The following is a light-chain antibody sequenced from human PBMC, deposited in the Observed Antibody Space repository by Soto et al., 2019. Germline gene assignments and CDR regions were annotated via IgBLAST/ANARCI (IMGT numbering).Light chain of an antibody. CDR1: QSVSTY. J-gene: IGKJ5*01. V-gene: IGKV3-11*01. CDR3: QQRRSWPPTIT. Sequence: EIVLTQSPSTLSCSPVERATLSCMASQSVSTYLAWYQQRPGQAPRLLIYDASYRATDIPPRFSGSGSGTDFTLTISSLEPEDFAVYYCQQRRSWPPTITFGQGTRLEIK. CDR2: DAS.